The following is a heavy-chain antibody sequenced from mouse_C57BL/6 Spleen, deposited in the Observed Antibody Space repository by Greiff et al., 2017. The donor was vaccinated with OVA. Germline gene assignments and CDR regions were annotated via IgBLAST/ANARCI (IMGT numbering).Heavy chain of an antibody. CDR1: GYTFTSYW. V-gene: IGHV1-69*01. D-gene: IGHD1-1*01. Sequence: VKLQQSGAELVMPGASVKLSCKASGYTFTSYWMHWVKQRPGQGLEWIGEIDPSDSYTNYNQKFKGKSTLTVDKSSSTAYMQLSSLTSEDSAVYYCARGITTVVDFDYWGQGTTLTVSS. CDR3: ARGITTVVDFDY. CDR2: IDPSDSYT. J-gene: IGHJ2*01.